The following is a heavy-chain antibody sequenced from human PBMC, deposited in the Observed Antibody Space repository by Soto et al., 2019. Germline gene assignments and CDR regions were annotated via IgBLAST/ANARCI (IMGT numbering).Heavy chain of an antibody. J-gene: IGHJ4*02. CDR1: GGSIRRSSYY. D-gene: IGHD5-18*01. CDR2: IYYSGST. CDR3: ARLGIQLWLRLFAY. V-gene: IGHV4-39*01. Sequence: SETLSLTCTVSGGSIRRSSYYWGWIRQPPGKGLEWIGSIYYSGSTYYNPSLKSRVTISVDTSKNQFSLKLSSVTAADTAVYYCARLGIQLWLRLFAYCGQGSLVTVSS.